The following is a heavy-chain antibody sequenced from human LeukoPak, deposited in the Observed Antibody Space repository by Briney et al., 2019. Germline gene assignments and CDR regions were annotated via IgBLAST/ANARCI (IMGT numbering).Heavy chain of an antibody. Sequence: GGSLRLSCAASGFTFSSYEMNWVRQAPGKGLEWVSYISSSGSTIYYADSAKGRFTISRDNAKNSLYLQMNSLRAEDTAVYYCARARFGELSDWGQGTLVTVSS. J-gene: IGHJ4*02. CDR2: ISSSGSTI. V-gene: IGHV3-48*03. CDR1: GFTFSSYE. D-gene: IGHD3-10*01. CDR3: ARARFGELSD.